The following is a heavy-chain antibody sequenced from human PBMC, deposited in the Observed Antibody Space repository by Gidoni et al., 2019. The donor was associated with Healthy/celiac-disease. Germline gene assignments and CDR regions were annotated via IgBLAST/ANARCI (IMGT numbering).Heavy chain of an antibody. Sequence: EVQLVESGVGLVQPGGSLRLSCAASGFTFSSYWMHWVRQAPGKGLVWVSRINSDGSSTSYADSVKGRFTISRDNAKNTLYLQMNSLRAEDTAVYYCARVSMGSRVGYYYYGMDVWGQGTTVTVSS. CDR1: GFTFSSYW. CDR2: INSDGSST. CDR3: ARVSMGSRVGYYYYGMDV. D-gene: IGHD1-26*01. V-gene: IGHV3-74*01. J-gene: IGHJ6*02.